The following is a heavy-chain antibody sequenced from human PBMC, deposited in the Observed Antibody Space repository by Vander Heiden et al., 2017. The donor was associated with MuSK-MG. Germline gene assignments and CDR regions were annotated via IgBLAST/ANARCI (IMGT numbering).Heavy chain of an antibody. CDR1: GFTFSSYA. D-gene: IGHD2-2*01. V-gene: IGHV3-23*01. Sequence: EVQLLESGGGLVQPGGSLRLSCAASGFTFSSYAMSGVRKAPGKGLEWVSAISGSGGSTYYADSVKGRFTISRDNSKNTLYLQMNSLRAEDTAVYYCAKPLYCSSTSCYAAAFDIWGQGTMVTVSS. CDR2: ISGSGGST. J-gene: IGHJ3*02. CDR3: AKPLYCSSTSCYAAAFDI.